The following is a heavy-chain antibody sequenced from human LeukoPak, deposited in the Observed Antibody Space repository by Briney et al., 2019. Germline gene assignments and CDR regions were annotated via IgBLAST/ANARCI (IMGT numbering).Heavy chain of an antibody. CDR1: GDSLSGYF. CDR3: ARHGSFRSGTYFDY. D-gene: IGHD3-10*01. Sequence: PSGTLSLTCAVYGDSLSGYFWSWIRQSPGKRLEWIGEINHSGSTNYNPSLKSRVTISVDTSKNQFSLKLSSVTAADTAVYYCARHGSFRSGTYFDYWGQGTLVTVSS. V-gene: IGHV4-34*01. J-gene: IGHJ4*02. CDR2: INHSGST.